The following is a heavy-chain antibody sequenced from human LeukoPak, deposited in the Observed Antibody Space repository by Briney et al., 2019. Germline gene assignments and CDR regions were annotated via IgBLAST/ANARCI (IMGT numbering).Heavy chain of an antibody. J-gene: IGHJ4*02. D-gene: IGHD3-22*01. CDR1: GCSIIGSTSY. Sequence: PSETLSLTCTVSGCSIIGSTSYWGCIRQPPGKGLDWIGIINYSGSTYYNPSLSSRVTISVDTSKNQFSLKMNSETASNTAVYYCARGYDYWGQGTLVTVSS. CDR2: INYSGST. CDR3: ARGYDY. V-gene: IGHV4-39*01.